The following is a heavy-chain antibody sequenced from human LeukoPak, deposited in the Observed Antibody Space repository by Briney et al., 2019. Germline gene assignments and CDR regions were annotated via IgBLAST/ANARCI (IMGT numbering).Heavy chain of an antibody. Sequence: GGSLRLSCAASGFTFSSNAMSWVRQAPGKGLEWVSAISGSDDNTYYADSVKGRFTISRDDSKNTLYLQMNSLRAEDTAVYYCAKHQYSSGWYLNYWGQGTLVTVSS. V-gene: IGHV3-23*01. CDR2: ISGSDDNT. CDR3: AKHQYSSGWYLNY. CDR1: GFTFSSNA. J-gene: IGHJ4*02. D-gene: IGHD6-19*01.